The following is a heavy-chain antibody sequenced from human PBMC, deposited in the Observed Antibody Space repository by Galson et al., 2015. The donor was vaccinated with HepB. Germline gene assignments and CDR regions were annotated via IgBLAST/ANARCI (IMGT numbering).Heavy chain of an antibody. J-gene: IGHJ6*02. CDR3: ARDHPYYDFWSGHKNHFYYYGTDV. D-gene: IGHD3-3*01. CDR2: VSSSSSTI. V-gene: IGHV3-48*04. Sequence: SLRLSCAASGFTFSHYNMNWVRQAPGKGLEWVSYVSSSSSTIYYADSVKGRFTISRDNTKNSLYLQMNSLRAEDTAVYYCARDHPYYDFWSGHKNHFYYYGTDVWGQGTTVTVSS. CDR1: GFTFSHYN.